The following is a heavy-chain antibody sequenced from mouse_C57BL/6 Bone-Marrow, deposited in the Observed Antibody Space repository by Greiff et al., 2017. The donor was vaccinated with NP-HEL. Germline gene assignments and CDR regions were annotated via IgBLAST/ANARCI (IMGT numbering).Heavy chain of an antibody. D-gene: IGHD2-4*01. CDR1: GYTFTDYY. Sequence: VQLKQSGPELVKPGASVKISCKASGYTFTDYYMNWVKQSHGKSLEWIGDINPNNGGTSYNQKFKGKATLTVDKSSSTAYMELRSLTSEDSAVYYCASPDYWFAYWGQGTLVTVSA. V-gene: IGHV1-26*01. CDR2: INPNNGGT. CDR3: ASPDYWFAY. J-gene: IGHJ3*01.